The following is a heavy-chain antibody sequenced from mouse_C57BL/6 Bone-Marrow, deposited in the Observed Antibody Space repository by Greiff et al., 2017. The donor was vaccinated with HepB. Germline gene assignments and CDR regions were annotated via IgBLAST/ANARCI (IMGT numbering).Heavy chain of an antibody. CDR1: GYTFTSYG. Sequence: VKLVESGAELARPGASVKLSCKASGYTFTSYGISWVKQRTGQGLEWIGEIYPRSGNTYYNEKFKGKATLTADKSSSTAYMELRSLTSEDSAVYFCARDGYPFDYWGQGTTLTVSS. CDR2: IYPRSGNT. D-gene: IGHD2-3*01. J-gene: IGHJ2*01. CDR3: ARDGYPFDY. V-gene: IGHV1-81*01.